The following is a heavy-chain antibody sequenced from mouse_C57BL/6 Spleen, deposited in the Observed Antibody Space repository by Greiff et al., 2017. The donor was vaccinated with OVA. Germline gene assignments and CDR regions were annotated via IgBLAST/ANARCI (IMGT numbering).Heavy chain of an antibody. V-gene: IGHV1-52*01. J-gene: IGHJ3*01. CDR1: GYSFTSYW. D-gene: IGHD2-3*01. CDR3: AREDGYFFAY. Sequence: VQLQQPGAELVRPGSSVKLSCKASGYSFTSYWMHWVKQRPIQGLEWIGNIDPSDSETHYTQKFKDKATLTVDKSSSTAYMQLSSLTSEDSAVYYCAREDGYFFAYWGQGTLVTVSA. CDR2: IDPSDSET.